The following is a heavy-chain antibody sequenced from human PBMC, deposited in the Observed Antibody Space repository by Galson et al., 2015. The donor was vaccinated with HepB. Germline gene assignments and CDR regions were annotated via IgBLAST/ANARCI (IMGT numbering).Heavy chain of an antibody. CDR2: ISRSGDKT. J-gene: IGHJ4*02. CDR1: GFIFSNYG. Sequence: SLRLSCAVSGFIFSNYGMSWVRQAPGRGLEWVSTISRSGDKTYSADSVKGRFTMARDNSKNIVFLQMSSLRAEDTATYYCAKEYGGDPFDYWGQGTVVTVSS. CDR3: AKEYGGDPFDY. D-gene: IGHD2-21*02. V-gene: IGHV3-23*01.